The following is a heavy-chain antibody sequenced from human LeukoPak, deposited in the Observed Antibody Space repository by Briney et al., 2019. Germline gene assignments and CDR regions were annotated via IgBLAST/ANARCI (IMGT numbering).Heavy chain of an antibody. CDR2: ISYDGNNQ. CDR1: GFSFRSYG. Sequence: GRSLRLSCAASGFSFRSYGMHWVRQAPGKGLEWVAVISYDGNNQYYADSVKGRFTISRENSKNTLYLQMNSLRAEDTAVYYCAKAIYSSSRMDVWGQGTTVTVSS. J-gene: IGHJ6*02. V-gene: IGHV3-30*18. D-gene: IGHD6-13*01. CDR3: AKAIYSSSRMDV.